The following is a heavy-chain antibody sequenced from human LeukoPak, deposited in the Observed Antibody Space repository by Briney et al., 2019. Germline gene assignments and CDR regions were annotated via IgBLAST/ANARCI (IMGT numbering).Heavy chain of an antibody. D-gene: IGHD3-22*01. CDR3: AGTYYYDSSGYYNGDY. CDR2: IIPILGIA. J-gene: IGHJ4*02. CDR1: GGTFSSYA. Sequence: ASVKVSCKASGGTFSSYAISWVRQAPGQGLEWMGRIIPILGIANYAQKFQGRVTITADKSTSTAYMKLSSLRSGDTAVYYCAGTYYYDSSGYYNGDYWGQGTLVTVSS. V-gene: IGHV1-69*04.